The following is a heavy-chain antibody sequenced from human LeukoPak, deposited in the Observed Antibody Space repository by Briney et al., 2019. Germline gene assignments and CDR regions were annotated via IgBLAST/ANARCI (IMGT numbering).Heavy chain of an antibody. CDR1: GLLVSNYA. V-gene: IGHV3-23*01. CDR3: AARPGDGY. Sequence: GGSLRLSCVASGLLVSNYAMSWARQAPGKGLEWVSVSGSGGATFYADSVKGRFTISRDNSKNTVFLQMNSLRAKDTAVYYCAARPGDGYWGQGTLVTVSS. J-gene: IGHJ4*02. CDR2: SGSGGAT. D-gene: IGHD1-1*01.